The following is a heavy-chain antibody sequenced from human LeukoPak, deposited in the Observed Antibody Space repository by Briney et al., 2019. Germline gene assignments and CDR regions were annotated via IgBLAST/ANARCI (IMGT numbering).Heavy chain of an antibody. CDR3: ARRQGYESSTSYYFDS. V-gene: IGHV3-64*01. CDR2: ISADGGST. Sequence: GGSLRLSCTASGFTFSSHAMHWVRQTPGKGLEYVSAISADGGSTYYANSVQGRFTISRDNSKNTLYLQMGSLRAEDMAIYYCARRQGYESSTSYYFDSWGQGTLVTVSS. D-gene: IGHD3-22*01. J-gene: IGHJ4*02. CDR1: GFTFSSHA.